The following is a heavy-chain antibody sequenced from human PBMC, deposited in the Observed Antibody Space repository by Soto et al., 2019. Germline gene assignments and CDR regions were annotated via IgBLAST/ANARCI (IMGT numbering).Heavy chain of an antibody. CDR2: IIPIFGTA. CDR3: ARDLTGYCSGGSCYWFDP. D-gene: IGHD2-15*01. J-gene: IGHJ5*02. CDR1: GGTFSSYA. V-gene: IGHV1-69*01. Sequence: QVQLVQSGAEVKKPGSSVKVSCKASGGTFSSYAISWVRQAPGQGLEWMGGIIPIFGTANYVQKFQGRVTITADESTSTAYMELSSLRSEDTAVYYCARDLTGYCSGGSCYWFDPWGQGTLVTVSS.